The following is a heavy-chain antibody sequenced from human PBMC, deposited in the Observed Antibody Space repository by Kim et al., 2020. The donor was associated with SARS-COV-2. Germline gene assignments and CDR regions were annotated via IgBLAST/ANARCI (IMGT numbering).Heavy chain of an antibody. V-gene: IGHV3-53*01. D-gene: IGHD3-10*01. CDR3: ARDEGSGSYYNYYYGMDV. Sequence: KGRFTISRDNSKNALYLQMNSLGAEDTAVYYCARDEGSGSYYNYYYGMDVWGQGTTVTVSS. J-gene: IGHJ6*02.